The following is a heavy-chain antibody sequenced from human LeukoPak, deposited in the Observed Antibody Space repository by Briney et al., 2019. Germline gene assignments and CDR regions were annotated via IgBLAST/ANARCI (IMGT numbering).Heavy chain of an antibody. D-gene: IGHD5-24*01. CDR3: AKDWGWLQMGYYFDY. V-gene: IGHV3-30*18. CDR2: ISYDGSNK. CDR1: GFTFSSYG. Sequence: PGGSLRLSCAASGFTFSSYGMHWVRQAPGKGLEWVAVISYDGSNKYYADSVKGRFTISRDNSKNTLYRQMNSLRAEDTAVYYCAKDWGWLQMGYYFDYWGQGTLVTVSS. J-gene: IGHJ4*02.